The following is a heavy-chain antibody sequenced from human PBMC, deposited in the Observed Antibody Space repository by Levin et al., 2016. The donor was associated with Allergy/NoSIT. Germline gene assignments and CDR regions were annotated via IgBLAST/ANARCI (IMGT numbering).Heavy chain of an antibody. J-gene: IGHJ4*02. CDR3: VRGPYSGHDDCHDY. Sequence: GGSLRLSCAASGFDFSNYWMSWVRQVPGKGLEWVSNIKQDGSQKYYVDSVRGRFTISRDNAKKSLYLQMNSLRVEDTAVYYCVRGPYSGHDDCHDYWGQGTLVTVAS. V-gene: IGHV3-7*01. D-gene: IGHD5-12*01. CDR1: GFDFSNYW. CDR2: IKQDGSQK.